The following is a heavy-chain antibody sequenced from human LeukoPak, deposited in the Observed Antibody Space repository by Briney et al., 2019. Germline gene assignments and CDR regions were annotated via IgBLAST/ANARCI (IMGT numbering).Heavy chain of an antibody. Sequence: PSETLSLTCTVSGGSISGSSYYWGWIRQPPGKGLEWIGSIYYSGSTYYNPSLKSRVTISVDTSKNQFSLKLSSVTAADTAVYYCASPTLWFGEFTKDYWGQGTLVTVSS. J-gene: IGHJ4*02. CDR1: GGSISGSSYY. CDR2: IYYSGST. CDR3: ASPTLWFGEFTKDY. V-gene: IGHV4-39*01. D-gene: IGHD3-10*01.